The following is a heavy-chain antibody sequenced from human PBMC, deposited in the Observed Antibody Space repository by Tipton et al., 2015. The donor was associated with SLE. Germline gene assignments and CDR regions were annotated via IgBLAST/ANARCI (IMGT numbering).Heavy chain of an antibody. V-gene: IGHV3-33*01. J-gene: IGHJ4*02. Sequence: SLRLSCAASGFTFSSYGMHWVRQAPGKGLEWVAVIWYDGSNKYYADSVKGRFTISRDNSKNTLYLQMNSLRAEDTAVYYCARDLRGRTRGYWGQGTLVTVSS. CDR3: ARDLRGRTRGY. CDR1: GFTFSSYG. CDR2: IWYDGSNK. D-gene: IGHD1-14*01.